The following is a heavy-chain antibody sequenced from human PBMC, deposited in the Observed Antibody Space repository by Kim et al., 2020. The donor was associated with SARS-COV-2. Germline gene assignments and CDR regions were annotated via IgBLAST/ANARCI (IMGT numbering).Heavy chain of an antibody. CDR2: IYYSGST. CDR3: ARDSSGYYEGGYYYYGMDV. V-gene: IGHV4-59*01. Sequence: SETLSLTCTVSGGSISSYYWSWIRQPPGKGLEWIGYIYYSGSTNYNPSLKSRVTISVDTSKNQFSLKLSSVTAADTAVYYCARDSSGYYEGGYYYYGMDVWGQGTTVTVSS. D-gene: IGHD3-22*01. J-gene: IGHJ6*02. CDR1: GGSISSYY.